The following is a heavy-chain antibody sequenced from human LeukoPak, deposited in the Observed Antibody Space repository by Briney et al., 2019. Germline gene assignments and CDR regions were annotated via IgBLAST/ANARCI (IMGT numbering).Heavy chain of an antibody. J-gene: IGHJ3*02. CDR3: AKDHQLTVVTYTYDAFDI. CDR2: IWYDGSNK. CDR1: GFTFSSYG. Sequence: PGGSLRLSCAASGFTFSSYGMHWVRQAPGKGLEWVAVIWYDGSNKYYADSVKGRFTISRDNSKNTLYLQMNSLRAEDTAVYYCAKDHQLTVVTYTYDAFDIWGQGTMVTVSS. V-gene: IGHV3-30*02. D-gene: IGHD4-23*01.